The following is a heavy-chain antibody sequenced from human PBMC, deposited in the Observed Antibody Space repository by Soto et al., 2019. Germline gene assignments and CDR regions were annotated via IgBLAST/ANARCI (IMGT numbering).Heavy chain of an antibody. CDR2: INSDGSST. CDR3: ARDQVIAVAGTNVDY. J-gene: IGHJ4*02. CDR1: GFTFSSYW. Sequence: PWVFMRLSCAASGFTFSSYWIHWVRQAPGKGLVWVSRINSDGSSTSYADSVKGRFTISRDNAKNTLYLQMNSLRAEDTAVYYCARDQVIAVAGTNVDYWGQGTLVTVSS. V-gene: IGHV3-74*01. D-gene: IGHD6-19*01.